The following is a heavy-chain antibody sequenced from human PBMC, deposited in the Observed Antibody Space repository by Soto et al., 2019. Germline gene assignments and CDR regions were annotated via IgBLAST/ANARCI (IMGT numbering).Heavy chain of an antibody. D-gene: IGHD2-15*01. CDR2: INAGSGNT. CDR3: ARDTETLGPRANDALDI. Sequence: QAQLVQSGAEMKKPGASVKVSCKATGYTFSAYTMNWVRQAPGQSLEWMGWINAGSGNTKCSQNFQGRVSITRDTSASTVYMELTGLTSEDTAVYYCARDTETLGPRANDALDIWGQGTMVTVSS. CDR1: GYTFSAYT. J-gene: IGHJ3*02. V-gene: IGHV1-3*01.